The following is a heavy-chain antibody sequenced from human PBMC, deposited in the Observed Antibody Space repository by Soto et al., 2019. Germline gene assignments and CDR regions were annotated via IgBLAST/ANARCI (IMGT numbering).Heavy chain of an antibody. D-gene: IGHD3-10*01. CDR1: GDSIKRDDYY. CDR3: ARDGGPLYYGMDF. V-gene: IGHV4-30-4*01. CDR2: ILYSGTT. Sequence: QVQLQESGPGLVKPSQTLSLTCTVSGDSIKRDDYYWSWIRQPPGKGLEWIGYILYSGTTYYNPSFKSRLIISLDTSKSQFSLNLTSVTAADTSVYYCARDGGPLYYGMDFWGQGTTVTVSS. J-gene: IGHJ6*02.